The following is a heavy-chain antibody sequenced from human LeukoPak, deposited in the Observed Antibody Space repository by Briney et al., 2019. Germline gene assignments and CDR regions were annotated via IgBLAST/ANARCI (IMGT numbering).Heavy chain of an antibody. V-gene: IGHV1-2*06. CDR1: GHTFTGYY. Sequence: ASVKVSCKASGHTFTGYYMHWVRQAPGQGLEWMGRINPNSGGTNYAQKFQGRVTMTRDTSISTAYMELSRLRSDDTAVYYCARDPFYYDSSGYYHVDYWGQGTLVTVSS. CDR2: INPNSGGT. D-gene: IGHD3-22*01. CDR3: ARDPFYYDSSGYYHVDY. J-gene: IGHJ4*02.